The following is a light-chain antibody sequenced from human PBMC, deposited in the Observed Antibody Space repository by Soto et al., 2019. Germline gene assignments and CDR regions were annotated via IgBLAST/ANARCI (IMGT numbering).Light chain of an antibody. CDR2: EDK. Sequence: NFMLTQPHSVSESPGKTVTISCTRNSDTIASSFVQWYQQRPGSAPTTVIYEDKQRPSGVPDRFSGSIDSSSNSASLTISGLTTEDAADYYCQSSDTTLVVFGGGTKVTVL. CDR3: QSSDTTLVV. J-gene: IGLJ2*01. V-gene: IGLV6-57*04. CDR1: SDTIASSF.